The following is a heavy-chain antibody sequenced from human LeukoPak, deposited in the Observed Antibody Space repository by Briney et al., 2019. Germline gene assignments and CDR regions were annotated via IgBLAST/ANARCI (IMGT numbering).Heavy chain of an antibody. V-gene: IGHV3-23*01. J-gene: IGHJ4*02. D-gene: IGHD3-16*01. Sequence: GGSLRLSCTASGFTFSSYAMTWVRQAPGKGLEWVSGIDSGGGVTYYADSVRGRFSISRDNSKNTLYSQMNDLRADDTAVYYCARATWGSLNPSYYFDYWGQGTLVTVSS. CDR3: ARATWGSLNPSYYFDY. CDR1: GFTFSSYA. CDR2: IDSGGGVT.